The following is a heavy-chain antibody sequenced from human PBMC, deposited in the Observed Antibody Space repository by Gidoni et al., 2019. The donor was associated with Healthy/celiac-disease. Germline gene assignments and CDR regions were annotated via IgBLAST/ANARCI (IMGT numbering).Heavy chain of an antibody. CDR3: ARVSAMVQGVIIGWFDP. J-gene: IGHJ5*02. CDR2: ISGYKGNT. Sequence: QVQLVQSGAEVKKPGASVKVSCKASGYTFTTYGISWVRQAPGQGLEWMGWISGYKGNTNYVQNLQGRVTMTTDTSTSTAYMELRSLRSDDTAVYYCARVSAMVQGVIIGWFDPWGQGTLVTVSS. CDR1: GYTFTTYG. V-gene: IGHV1-18*01. D-gene: IGHD3-10*01.